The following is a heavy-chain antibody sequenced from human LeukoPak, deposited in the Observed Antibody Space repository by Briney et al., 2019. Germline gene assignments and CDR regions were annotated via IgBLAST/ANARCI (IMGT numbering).Heavy chain of an antibody. CDR1: GDSVSSNSAA. CDR2: TYYRSKWYN. D-gene: IGHD5-18*01. CDR3: ARDRYSYPRDAFDI. V-gene: IGHV6-1*01. Sequence: SQTLSLTCAISGDSVSSNSAAWNWIRQCPSRGLEWLGRTYYRSKWYNDYAVSVKSRITINPDTSKNQFSLQLNSVTPEDTAVYYCARDRYSYPRDAFDIWGQGTMVTVSS. J-gene: IGHJ3*02.